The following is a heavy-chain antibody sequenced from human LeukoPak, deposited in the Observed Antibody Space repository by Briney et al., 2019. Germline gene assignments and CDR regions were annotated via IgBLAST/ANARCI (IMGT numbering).Heavy chain of an antibody. CDR2: IRFDGSNK. J-gene: IGHJ6*03. CDR3: ARAHLSSSSTDYMDV. Sequence: GGSLRLSCAASGFTFSSYGMHWVRQAPGKGLEWVAFIRFDGSNKYYADSVKGRFTISRDNSKNTLSLQMNSLRPEDTAVYYCARAHLSSSSTDYMDVWGKGTTVTVSS. CDR1: GFTFSSYG. V-gene: IGHV3-30*02. D-gene: IGHD6-6*01.